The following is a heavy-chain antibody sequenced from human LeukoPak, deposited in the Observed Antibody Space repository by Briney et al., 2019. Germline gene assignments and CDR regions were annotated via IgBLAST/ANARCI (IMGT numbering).Heavy chain of an antibody. CDR2: IYYSGST. CDR3: ASHGAYDAFDI. J-gene: IGHJ3*02. V-gene: IGHV4-59*01. Sequence: PSETLSLTCAVYGGSFSGYYWSWIRQPPGKGLEWIGYIYYSGSTNYNPSLKSRVTISVDTSKNQFSLKLSSVTAADTAVYYCASHGAYDAFDIWGQGTMVTVSS. CDR1: GGSFSGYY. D-gene: IGHD4-17*01.